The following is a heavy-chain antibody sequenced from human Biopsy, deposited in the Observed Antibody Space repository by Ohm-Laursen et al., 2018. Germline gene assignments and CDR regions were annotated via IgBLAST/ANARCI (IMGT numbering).Heavy chain of an antibody. D-gene: IGHD2-15*01. J-gene: IGHJ1*01. CDR3: ATELSGYFHH. Sequence: SSVKVSCKAPGGTFSNYGVNWVRQAPGQGLEWLGGNIPILGTGNYAQKLQDRVTVAADTSTSTTSMELPSLRSDVTAVVYCATELSGYFHHWGQGTLVIVSS. CDR1: GGTFSNYG. V-gene: IGHV1-69*06. CDR2: NIPILGTG.